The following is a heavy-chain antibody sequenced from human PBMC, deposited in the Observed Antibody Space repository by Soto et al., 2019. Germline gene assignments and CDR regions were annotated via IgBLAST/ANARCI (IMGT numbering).Heavy chain of an antibody. CDR2: ISDSGGTT. J-gene: IGHJ5*02. CDR1: GFTFNNYG. D-gene: IGHD2-8*02. CDR3: AKGRVRYGHCTGNRFDP. Sequence: EVQLLESGGDFEEPGGSLRLSCAASGFTFNNYGMSWVRQAPGKGLEWVATISDSGGTTYYADAVKGRFTIARDSSKNTPYLQRNSLRAVDGALYYCAKGRVRYGHCTGNRFDPWGQGTLVTVSS. V-gene: IGHV3-23*01.